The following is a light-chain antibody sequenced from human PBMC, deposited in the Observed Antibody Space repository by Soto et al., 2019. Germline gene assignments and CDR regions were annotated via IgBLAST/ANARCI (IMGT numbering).Light chain of an antibody. V-gene: IGKV3-20*01. CDR2: GAS. J-gene: IGKJ2*01. CDR1: QSISSNY. Sequence: EIVMTQSPATLSVSLGERATLSCRASQSISSNYLAWYQQKPGQSPRLLIYGASSRATGIPSRFSGSGSGTDFTLTISRLEPEDFAVYYCHQYDNAPQAFGQGTKVDIK. CDR3: HQYDNAPQA.